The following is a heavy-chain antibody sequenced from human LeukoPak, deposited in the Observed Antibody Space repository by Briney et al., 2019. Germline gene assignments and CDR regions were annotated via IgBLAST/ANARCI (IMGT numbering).Heavy chain of an antibody. CDR1: GYTFTSYG. CDR2: ISAYNGNT. Sequence: GASVKVSCKASGYTFTSYGISWVRQAPGQGLEWMGWISAYNGNTNYAQKLQGRVTMTTDTSTSTAYMELRSLRSDDTAVYYCARIINMITFGGVIVIDYFDYWGQGTLVTVSS. D-gene: IGHD3-16*02. CDR3: ARIINMITFGGVIVIDYFDY. J-gene: IGHJ4*02. V-gene: IGHV1-18*01.